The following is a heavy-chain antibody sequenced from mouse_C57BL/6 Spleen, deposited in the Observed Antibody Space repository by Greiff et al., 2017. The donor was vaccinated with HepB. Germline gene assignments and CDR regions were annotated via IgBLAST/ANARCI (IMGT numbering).Heavy chain of an antibody. V-gene: IGHV1-26*01. CDR3: ARYYYGSRGDFDV. CDR1: GYTFTDYY. J-gene: IGHJ1*03. CDR2: INPNNGGT. Sequence: EVQLQQSGPELVKPGASVKISCKASGYTFTDYYMNWVKQSHGKSLEWIGDINPNNGGTSYNQKFKGKATLTVDKSSSTAYMELRSLTSEDSAVYYCARYYYGSRGDFDVWGTGTTVTVSS. D-gene: IGHD1-1*01.